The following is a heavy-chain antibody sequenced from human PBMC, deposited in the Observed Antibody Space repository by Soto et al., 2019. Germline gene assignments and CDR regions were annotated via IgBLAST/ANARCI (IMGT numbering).Heavy chain of an antibody. CDR2: IIPIFGTA. Sequence: ASVKVSCKASGGTFSSYAISWVRQAPGQGLEWMGGIIPIFGTANYAQKFQGRVTITADESTSTAYMELSSLRSEDTAVYYCASVWFGELLGPLGYYYYGMDVWGQGTTVTVSS. D-gene: IGHD3-10*01. J-gene: IGHJ6*02. CDR1: GGTFSSYA. CDR3: ASVWFGELLGPLGYYYYGMDV. V-gene: IGHV1-69*13.